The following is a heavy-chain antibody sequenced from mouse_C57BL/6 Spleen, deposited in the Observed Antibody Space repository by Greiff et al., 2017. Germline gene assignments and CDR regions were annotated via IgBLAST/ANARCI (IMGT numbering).Heavy chain of an antibody. J-gene: IGHJ2*01. CDR3: ARGGIFHDY. CDR1: GYTFTGYW. Sequence: VQLQQSGAELMKPGASVKLSCKATGYTFTGYWLEWVKQRPGHGLEWIGEILPGSGSTPSNEKFKGKATFTADTSSNTAYMQLSSLTTEDSAIYYCARGGIFHDYWGQGTTLTVSS. V-gene: IGHV1-9*01. CDR2: ILPGSGST.